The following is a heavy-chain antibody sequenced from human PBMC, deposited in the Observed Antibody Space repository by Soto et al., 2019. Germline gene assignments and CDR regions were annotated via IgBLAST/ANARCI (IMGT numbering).Heavy chain of an antibody. V-gene: IGHV4-61*01. CDR2: IYYSGST. J-gene: IGHJ6*02. Sequence: QVQLQESGPGLVKPSETLSLTCTVSGGSVSSGSYYWSWIRQPPGKGLEWIGYIYYSGSTNYNPSPKRRVTISVDTSKNQSSLKLSSVTAADTAVYYCARDSRSSGWSANYYYYCMDVWGQGTTVTVSS. CDR3: ARDSRSSGWSANYYYYCMDV. CDR1: GGSVSSGSYY. D-gene: IGHD6-19*01.